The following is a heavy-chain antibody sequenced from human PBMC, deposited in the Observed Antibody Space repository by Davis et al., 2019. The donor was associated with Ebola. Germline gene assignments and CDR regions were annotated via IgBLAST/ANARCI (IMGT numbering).Heavy chain of an antibody. D-gene: IGHD3-10*01. V-gene: IGHV3-21*01. CDR2: ISSSSSYI. CDR1: GFTFSSYS. Sequence: PGGSLRLSCAASGFTFSSYSMNWVRQAPGKGLEWVSSISSSSSYIYYADSVKGRFTISRDNAKNSLYLQMNSLRAEDTAVYYCARDRSYGSGIFDLWGRGTLVTVSS. CDR3: ARDRSYGSGIFDL. J-gene: IGHJ2*01.